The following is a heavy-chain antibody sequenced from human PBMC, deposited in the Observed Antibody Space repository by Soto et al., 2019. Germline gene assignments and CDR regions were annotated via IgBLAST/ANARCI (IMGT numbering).Heavy chain of an antibody. J-gene: IGHJ4*02. CDR1: GFTFSSYG. D-gene: IGHD3-16*02. CDR3: ARDENYDYVWGSYRSYYFDY. V-gene: IGHV3-33*01. Sequence: QVQLVESGGGVVQPGRSLRLSCAASGFTFSSYGMHWVRQAPGKGLEWVAVIWYDGSNKYYADSVKGRFTISRDNSKNTLYMQMNSLGAEDTAVYYCARDENYDYVWGSYRSYYFDYWGQGTLVTVSS. CDR2: IWYDGSNK.